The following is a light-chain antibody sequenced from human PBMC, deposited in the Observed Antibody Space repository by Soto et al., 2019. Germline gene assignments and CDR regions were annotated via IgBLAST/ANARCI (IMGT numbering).Light chain of an antibody. J-gene: IGLJ2*01. V-gene: IGLV7-46*01. CDR2: DTS. CDR3: LLLFDATRI. CDR1: SGVVTSGHY. Sequence: QAVVTQEPSLTVSPGGTVTLTCGSSSGVVTSGHYPYWIQQKPGQAPTTLIFDTSNKHSWTPARFSGSLLGGEAALTLSGAQPEDEAEYYCLLLFDATRIFGGGTQLTVL.